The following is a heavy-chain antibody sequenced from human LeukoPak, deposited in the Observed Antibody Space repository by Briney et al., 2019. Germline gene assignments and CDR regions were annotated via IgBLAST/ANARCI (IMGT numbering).Heavy chain of an antibody. Sequence: ASVKVSFKASGYTFTGYYMHWVRQAPGQGLDWMGWINPNSGGTNYAQKFQGRVTMTRDTSISTAYMELSRLRSDDTAVYYCARRYYDILTGYYIFDYWGQGTLVTVSS. J-gene: IGHJ4*02. CDR2: INPNSGGT. D-gene: IGHD3-9*01. V-gene: IGHV1-2*02. CDR3: ARRYYDILTGYYIFDY. CDR1: GYTFTGYY.